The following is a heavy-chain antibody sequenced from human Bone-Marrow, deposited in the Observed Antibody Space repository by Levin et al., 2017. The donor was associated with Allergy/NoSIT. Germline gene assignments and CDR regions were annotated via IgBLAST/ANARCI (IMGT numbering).Heavy chain of an antibody. Sequence: ASVKVSCKASGYTFTSYYMHWVRQAPGQGLEWMGIINPSGGSTSYAQKFQGRVTMTRDTSTSTVYMELSSLRSEDTAVYYCARESRPTSSSSGALDYWGQGTLVTVSS. J-gene: IGHJ4*02. V-gene: IGHV1-46*01. CDR3: ARESRPTSSSSGALDY. CDR1: GYTFTSYY. D-gene: IGHD6-6*01. CDR2: INPSGGST.